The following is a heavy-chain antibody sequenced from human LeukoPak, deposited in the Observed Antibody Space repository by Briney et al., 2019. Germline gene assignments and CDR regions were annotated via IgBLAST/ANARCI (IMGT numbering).Heavy chain of an antibody. CDR2: IRSKANSYAT. CDR3: TSSRVGAINFDY. Sequence: GGSLRLSCAASGFTFSGSAMHWVRQASGEGLEWVGRIRSKANSYATAYAASVKGSFTISRDDSKNTAYLQMNSLKTEDTAVYYCTSSRVGAINFDYWGQGTLVTVSS. CDR1: GFTFSGSA. V-gene: IGHV3-73*01. D-gene: IGHD1-26*01. J-gene: IGHJ4*02.